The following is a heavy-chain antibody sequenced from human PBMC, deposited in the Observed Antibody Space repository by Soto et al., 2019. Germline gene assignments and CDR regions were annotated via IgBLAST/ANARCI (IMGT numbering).Heavy chain of an antibody. CDR3: ARGPAAYCSGGSCYGRNYYYYYGMDV. V-gene: IGHV4-31*03. Sequence: PSETLSLTCTVSGGSISSGGYYWSWIRQHPGKGPEWIGYIYYSGSTYYNPSLKSRVTISVDTSKNQFSLKLSSVTAADTAVYYCARGPAAYCSGGSCYGRNYYYYYGMDVWGQGTTVTVSS. CDR1: GGSISSGGYY. CDR2: IYYSGST. D-gene: IGHD2-15*01. J-gene: IGHJ6*02.